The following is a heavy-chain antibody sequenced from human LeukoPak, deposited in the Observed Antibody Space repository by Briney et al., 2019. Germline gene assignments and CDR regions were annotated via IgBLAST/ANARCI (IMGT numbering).Heavy chain of an antibody. CDR2: MIPNLGIA. CDR3: ARDSSSWPNSDY. J-gene: IGHJ4*02. Sequence: ASVKVSCKASGGTFSSYAFSWVRQAPGQGLEWVGRMIPNLGIANYAQKSQGRVTITADKSTNTAYMELSSRRSEGTAVYYFARDSSSWPNSDYWGQGTLVTVSS. CDR1: GGTFSSYA. V-gene: IGHV1-69*04. D-gene: IGHD6-13*01.